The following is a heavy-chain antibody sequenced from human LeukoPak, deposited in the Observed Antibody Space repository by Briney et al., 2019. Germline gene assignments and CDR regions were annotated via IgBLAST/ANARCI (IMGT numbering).Heavy chain of an antibody. CDR3: ARGSGYSYGYPLDY. CDR2: IYTSGST. V-gene: IGHV4-4*07. J-gene: IGHJ4*02. CDR1: GGAISNYY. Sequence: SETLSLTCTVSGGAISNYYWSWIRQPAGKGLEWIGRIYTSGSTNYNPSLKSRVTISVDTSKNQFSLQLSSVTAADTAVYYCARGSGYSYGYPLDYWGQGTLVTVSS. D-gene: IGHD5-18*01.